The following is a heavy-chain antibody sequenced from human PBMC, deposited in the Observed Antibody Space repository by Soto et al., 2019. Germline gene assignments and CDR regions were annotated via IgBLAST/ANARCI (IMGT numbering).Heavy chain of an antibody. Sequence: PGESLKISCKGSGYRFTTYWIGWVRQTPGKGLEWMGIIYPNDSDTRYNPSFQGQVTISADKSISTAYLQWSSLKASDTAMYYCARLGSSWPGHFDSWGQGALVTVSS. V-gene: IGHV5-51*01. CDR2: IYPNDSDT. CDR1: GYRFTTYW. D-gene: IGHD6-13*01. CDR3: ARLGSSWPGHFDS. J-gene: IGHJ4*02.